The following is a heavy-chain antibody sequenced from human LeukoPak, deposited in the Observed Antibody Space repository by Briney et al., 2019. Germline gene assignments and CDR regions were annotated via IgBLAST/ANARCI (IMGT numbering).Heavy chain of an antibody. J-gene: IGHJ6*02. CDR2: ISWNSGSI. V-gene: IGHV3-9*01. Sequence: GGSLRLSCAASGFTFDDYAMHWVRQAPEKGLEWVSGISWNSGSIGYADSVKGRFTISRDNAKNSLYLQMNSLRAEGTALYYCAKDGAKYYDFWSGYYPYYYYYGMDVWGQGTTVTVSS. CDR1: GFTFDDYA. CDR3: AKDGAKYYDFWSGYYPYYYYYGMDV. D-gene: IGHD3-3*01.